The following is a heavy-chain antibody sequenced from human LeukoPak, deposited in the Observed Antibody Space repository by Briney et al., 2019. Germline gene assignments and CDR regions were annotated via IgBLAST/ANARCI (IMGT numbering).Heavy chain of an antibody. CDR3: ARGRVVVTANGPYYFDY. CDR1: GGSFSGYY. D-gene: IGHD2-21*02. Sequence: PSETLSLTCAVYGGSFSGYYWSWIRQPPGKGLEWIGEINHSGSTNYNPSLKSRVTISVDTSKNQFSLKLSSVTAADTAVYYCARGRVVVTANGPYYFDYWGQGTLVTVSS. V-gene: IGHV4-34*01. CDR2: INHSGST. J-gene: IGHJ4*02.